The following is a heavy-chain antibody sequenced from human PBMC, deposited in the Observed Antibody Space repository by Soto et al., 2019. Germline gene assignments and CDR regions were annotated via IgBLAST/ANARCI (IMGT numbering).Heavy chain of an antibody. CDR3: ARDCGRGYGMDV. CDR1: GFTFSTYS. CDR2: ITKSSRII. J-gene: IGHJ6*02. Sequence: HPGGSLRLSCAASGFTFSTYSMNWVRQAPGKGLEWVSYITKSSRIIYYADSVKGRFTISRDNAKNSLYLQMNSLRDEDTAVYYCARDCGRGYGMDVWGQGTTVTVSS. V-gene: IGHV3-48*02.